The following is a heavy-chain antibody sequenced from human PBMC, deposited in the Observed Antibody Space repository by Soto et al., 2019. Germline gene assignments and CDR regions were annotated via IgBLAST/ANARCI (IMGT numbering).Heavy chain of an antibody. CDR3: ARGGGDYYMDV. CDR1: VGSFSRYY. J-gene: IGHJ6*03. D-gene: IGHD3-3*01. V-gene: IGHV4-34*01. CDR2: INHSXST. Sequence: LSLTCAVYVGSFSRYYWSWIRQPPGKGLEWIGXINHSXSTNYNKSLKXXVTMSVDXXKNQFSLKMSSVTAADTAVYYCARGGGDYYMDVWAKGTTVTVSS.